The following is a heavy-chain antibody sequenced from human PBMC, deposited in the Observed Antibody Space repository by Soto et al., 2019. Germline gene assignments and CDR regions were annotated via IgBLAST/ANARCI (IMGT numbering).Heavy chain of an antibody. Sequence: GGSLRLSCAVSGFTFSSYAMHWVRQAPGKGLEWASGISGSGSSTNYADSVKGRFTISRDNSKNTLFLQMNSLRAEDTAVYYCAKFKLSRSSPSDYWGQGILVTVSS. CDR2: ISGSGSST. D-gene: IGHD1-26*01. V-gene: IGHV3-23*01. J-gene: IGHJ4*02. CDR1: GFTFSSYA. CDR3: AKFKLSRSSPSDY.